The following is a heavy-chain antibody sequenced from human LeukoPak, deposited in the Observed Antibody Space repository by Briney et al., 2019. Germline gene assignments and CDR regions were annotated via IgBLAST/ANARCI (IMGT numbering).Heavy chain of an antibody. Sequence: GGSLRLSCAASGFPFSSHWLSWFRQSPGKGLEWVANIKKDGSEEYYVDSVKGRFTISRDNAKNSLYLQMNSLRDEDTAVYFCASGWGWVFEYWGRGTLVTVSS. CDR3: ASGWGWVFEY. D-gene: IGHD6-19*01. V-gene: IGHV3-7*01. CDR1: GFPFSSHW. J-gene: IGHJ4*02. CDR2: IKKDGSEE.